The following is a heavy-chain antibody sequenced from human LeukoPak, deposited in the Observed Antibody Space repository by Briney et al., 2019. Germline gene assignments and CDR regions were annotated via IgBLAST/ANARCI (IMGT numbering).Heavy chain of an antibody. CDR1: GDSVSSNSAA. CDR2: TYYRSNWFN. V-gene: IGHV6-1*01. J-gene: IGHJ5*02. D-gene: IGHD4-17*01. Sequence: SQTLSLTCAISGDSVSSNSAAWNWIRQSPSRGLQWLGRTYYRSNWFNDFALSVKSRITINPDTSKNQFSLQLNSVTPEDTAVYYCAKNYGDSNWFDPWGQGTLVTVSS. CDR3: AKNYGDSNWFDP.